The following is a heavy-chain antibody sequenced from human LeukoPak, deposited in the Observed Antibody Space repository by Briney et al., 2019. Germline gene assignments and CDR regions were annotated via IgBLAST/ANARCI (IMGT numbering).Heavy chain of an antibody. J-gene: IGHJ6*04. CDR2: IKSKTDGGTT. CDR1: GFTFSNAW. Sequence: GGSLRLSCAASGFTFSNAWMSWVRQAPGKGLEGGGRIKSKTDGGTTDYAAPVKGRFTISRDDSKNTLYLQMNSLKTEDTAVYYCTTGSTYYDFWSGYPDVWGKGTTVTVSS. V-gene: IGHV3-15*01. CDR3: TTGSTYYDFWSGYPDV. D-gene: IGHD3-3*01.